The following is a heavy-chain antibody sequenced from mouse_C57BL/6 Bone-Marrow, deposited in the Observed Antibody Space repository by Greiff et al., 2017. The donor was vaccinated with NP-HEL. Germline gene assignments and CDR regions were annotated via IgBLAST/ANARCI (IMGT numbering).Heavy chain of an antibody. D-gene: IGHD1-1*01. Sequence: QVQLQQSGAELVKPGASVKISCKASGYAFSSYWMNWVKQRPGKGLEWIGQIYPGDGDTNYNGKFKGKATLTADKSSSTAYMQLSSLTSEYSAVYFCARPYGSSEWYFDVWGTGTTVTVSS. CDR3: ARPYGSSEWYFDV. CDR1: GYAFSSYW. J-gene: IGHJ1*03. V-gene: IGHV1-80*01. CDR2: IYPGDGDT.